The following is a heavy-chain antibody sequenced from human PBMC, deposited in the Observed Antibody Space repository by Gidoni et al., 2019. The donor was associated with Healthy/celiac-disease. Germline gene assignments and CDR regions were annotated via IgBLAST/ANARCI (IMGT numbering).Heavy chain of an antibody. J-gene: IGHJ6*02. CDR1: GGPISSRNW. Sequence: QVQLQESGPGLVKPSGTLSLTCAVSGGPISSRNWWSWVRQPPGKGLAWIGEIYHSGSTNYNPSLKSRVTISVDKSKNQFSLKLSSVTAADTAVYYCARGGYNWNPQGYYYGMDVWGQGTTVTVSS. CDR2: IYHSGST. CDR3: ARGGYNWNPQGYYYGMDV. D-gene: IGHD1-20*01. V-gene: IGHV4-4*02.